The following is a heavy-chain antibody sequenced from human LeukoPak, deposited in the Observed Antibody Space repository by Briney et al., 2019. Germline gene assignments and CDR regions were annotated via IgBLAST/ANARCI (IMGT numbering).Heavy chain of an antibody. CDR1: GGSISSSSYY. J-gene: IGHJ3*02. CDR3: ARGALVSGWYAFDI. D-gene: IGHD6-19*01. Sequence: PSETLSLTCTVSGGSISSSSYYWGWIRQPPGKGLEWIGSIYYSGSTYYNPSLKSRVTISVDTSKNQFSLKLSSVTAADTAVYYCARGALVSGWYAFDIWGQGTMVTVSS. CDR2: IYYSGST. V-gene: IGHV4-39*01.